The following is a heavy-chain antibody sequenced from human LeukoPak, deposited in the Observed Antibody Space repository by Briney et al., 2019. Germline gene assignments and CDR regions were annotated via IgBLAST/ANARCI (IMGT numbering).Heavy chain of an antibody. CDR1: GFACSNYA. V-gene: IGHV3-23*01. D-gene: IGHD3-10*01. CDR2: ASGGGDSS. Sequence: AGSLTLSCAASGFACSNYAMSWVRQAPGEGRERGSSASGGGDSSYYTHSVIGRFTISRENSKNTLSLQMNSLRAEDTAVYYCAKAVRSMVTGGGYFDSWGQGTLVTVSS. CDR3: AKAVRSMVTGGGYFDS. J-gene: IGHJ4*02.